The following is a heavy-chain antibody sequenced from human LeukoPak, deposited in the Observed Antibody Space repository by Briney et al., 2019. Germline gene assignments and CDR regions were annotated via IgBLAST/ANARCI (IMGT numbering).Heavy chain of an antibody. CDR1: GFTFSSYA. CDR3: AKCVSTTYYYDSSGYRDAFDI. V-gene: IGHV3-23*01. CDR2: ISGSGGST. J-gene: IGHJ3*02. Sequence: GGSLRLSSAASGFTFSSYAMSWVRQAPGKGLEWVSAISGSGGSTYYADSVKGRFTISRDNSKNTLYLQMNSLRAEDTAVYYCAKCVSTTYYYDSSGYRDAFDIWGQGTMVTVSS. D-gene: IGHD3-22*01.